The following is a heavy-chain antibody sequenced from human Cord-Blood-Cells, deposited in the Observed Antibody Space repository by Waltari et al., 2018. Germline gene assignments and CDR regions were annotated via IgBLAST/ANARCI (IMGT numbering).Heavy chain of an antibody. CDR1: GYSISSGSY. CDR3: ARVNSYGYSYYFDY. D-gene: IGHD5-18*01. CDR2: IYHSGST. Sequence: QVQLQESGPGLVKPSETLSLTCAVSGYSISSGSYWGWIRQPPGKGLAWIGSIYHSGSTYYNPSLKSRVTISVDTSKNQFSLKLSSVTAADTAVYYCARVNSYGYSYYFDYWGQGTLVTVSS. J-gene: IGHJ4*02. V-gene: IGHV4-38-2*01.